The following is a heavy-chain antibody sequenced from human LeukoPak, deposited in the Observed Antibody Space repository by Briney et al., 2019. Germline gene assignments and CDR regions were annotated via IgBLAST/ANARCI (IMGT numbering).Heavy chain of an antibody. J-gene: IGHJ4*02. D-gene: IGHD6-19*01. CDR3: ASLGYSSGWSYYFDY. V-gene: IGHV1-2*02. Sequence: ASVKVSCKASGYTFTGYYMHWVRQAPGQGLEWMGWINPNSGGTNYAQKFQGRVTMTRDTSISTVYMELSRLRSDDTAVYYCASLGYSSGWSYYFDYWGQGTLVTVSS. CDR1: GYTFTGYY. CDR2: INPNSGGT.